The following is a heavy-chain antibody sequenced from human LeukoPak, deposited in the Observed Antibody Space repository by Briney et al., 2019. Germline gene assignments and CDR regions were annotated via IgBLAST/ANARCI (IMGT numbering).Heavy chain of an antibody. CDR3: ARGAGYNYPYYFDY. CDR1: GFTFSNYA. Sequence: GGSLRLSCAASGFTFSNYAMSWVRQAPGKGLEWVAGISGTGGSTHYADSVKGRFTISRDNSKNTLYLQMNSLRAEDTAVYYCARGAGYNYPYYFDYWGQGTLVTVSS. J-gene: IGHJ4*02. D-gene: IGHD5-24*01. V-gene: IGHV3-23*01. CDR2: ISGTGGST.